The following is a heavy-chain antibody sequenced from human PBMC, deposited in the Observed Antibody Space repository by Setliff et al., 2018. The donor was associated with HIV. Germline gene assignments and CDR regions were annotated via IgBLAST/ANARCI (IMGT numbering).Heavy chain of an antibody. J-gene: IGHJ4*02. CDR2: ISYSGNT. D-gene: IGHD3-3*01. CDR1: GGSISSHY. CDR3: ALARDFWSGDYERPLDFDS. Sequence: SETLSLTCTVSGGSISSHYWSWIRQPPGKGLEWIGYISYSGNTDYNPSLKSRITISVDTSKNQFSLKLNSVTAADAAVYYCALARDFWSGDYERPLDFDSWGQGTLVTVSS. V-gene: IGHV4-59*11.